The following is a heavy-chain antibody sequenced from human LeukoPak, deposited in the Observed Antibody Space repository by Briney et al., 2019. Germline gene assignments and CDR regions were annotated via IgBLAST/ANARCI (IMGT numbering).Heavy chain of an antibody. CDR3: AREATTVTTKGFDY. Sequence: GGCLRLSCAASGFTFSSYSMNWVRQAPGKGLEWVSSISSSSSYIYYADSVKGRFTISRDNAKNSLYLQMNSLRAEDTAVYYCAREATTVTTKGFDYWGQGTLVTVSS. D-gene: IGHD4-17*01. V-gene: IGHV3-21*01. J-gene: IGHJ4*02. CDR1: GFTFSSYS. CDR2: ISSSSSYI.